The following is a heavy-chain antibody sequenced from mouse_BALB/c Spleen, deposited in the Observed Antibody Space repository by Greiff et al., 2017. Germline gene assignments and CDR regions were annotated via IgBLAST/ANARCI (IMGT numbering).Heavy chain of an antibody. J-gene: IGHJ2*01. CDR1: GFSLTSYG. V-gene: IGHV2-2*02. D-gene: IGHD4-1*01. CDR3: ARSPNWDN. CDR2: IWSGGSP. Sequence: QVQLQQSGPGLVQPSQSLSITCTVSGFSLTSYGVHWVRQSPGKGLEWLGVIWSGGSPDYNAAFISRLSISKDNSKSQVFFKMNSLQANDTAIYYCARSPNWDNWGQGTTLTVSS.